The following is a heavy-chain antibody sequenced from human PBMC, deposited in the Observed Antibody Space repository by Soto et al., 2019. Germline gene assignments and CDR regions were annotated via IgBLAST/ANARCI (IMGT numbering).Heavy chain of an antibody. J-gene: IGHJ4*02. D-gene: IGHD3-9*01. Sequence: PSETLSLTSAVSGVTISSYYWSWIRQPPGKGLEWIGYIYYSGSTNYNPSLKSRVTISVDTSKNQFSLKLSSVTAADTAVYYCARQGLRYFDWLSRPFFDYWGQGTLVTVSS. CDR3: ARQGLRYFDWLSRPFFDY. CDR1: GVTISSYY. CDR2: IYYSGST. V-gene: IGHV4-59*08.